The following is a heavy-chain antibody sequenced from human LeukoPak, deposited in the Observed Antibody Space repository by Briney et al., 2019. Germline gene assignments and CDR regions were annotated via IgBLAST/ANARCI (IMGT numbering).Heavy chain of an antibody. CDR3: AKDPLLGVVVPAAPHH. J-gene: IGHJ5*02. CDR1: GFTFSSYS. D-gene: IGHD2-2*01. V-gene: IGHV3-48*04. CDR2: ISSSSSTI. Sequence: TGGSLRLSCAASGFTFSSYSMNWVRQAPGKGLEWVSYISSSSSTIYYADSVKGRFTISRDNAKNSLYLQMNSLRAEDTAVYYCAKDPLLGVVVPAAPHHWGQGTLVTVSS.